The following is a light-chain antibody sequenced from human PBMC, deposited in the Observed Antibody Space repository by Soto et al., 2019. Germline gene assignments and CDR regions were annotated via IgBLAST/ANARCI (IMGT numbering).Light chain of an antibody. V-gene: IGKV3-15*01. J-gene: IGKJ1*01. Sequence: EIVMTQSPATLSVSPGERATLSCRASQSVSSNLAWYQQKPGQAPRLLIYGASTRATGIPARFSGSGSGTEFTLTISSRQSEDFSVYYCQQYNKWPQWTFGQGTKVEIK. CDR1: QSVSSN. CDR2: GAS. CDR3: QQYNKWPQWT.